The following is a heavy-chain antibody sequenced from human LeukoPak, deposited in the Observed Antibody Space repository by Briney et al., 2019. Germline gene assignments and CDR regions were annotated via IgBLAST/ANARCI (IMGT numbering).Heavy chain of an antibody. Sequence: GASVKVSCKASGYTFTGYYMHWVRQAPGQGLEWMGWINPNSGGTNYAQKFQGRVTMTRDTSISTAYMELSRLRSDDTAVYYCARDQGSGWYNWFDPWGQGTLVTVSS. CDR2: INPNSGGT. CDR3: ARDQGSGWYNWFDP. J-gene: IGHJ5*02. D-gene: IGHD6-19*01. CDR1: GYTFTGYY. V-gene: IGHV1-2*02.